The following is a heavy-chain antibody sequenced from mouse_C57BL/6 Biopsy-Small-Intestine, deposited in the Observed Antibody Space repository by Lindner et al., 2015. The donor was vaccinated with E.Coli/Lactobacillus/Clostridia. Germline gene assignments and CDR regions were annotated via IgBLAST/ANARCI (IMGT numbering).Heavy chain of an antibody. J-gene: IGHJ3*01. CDR2: IDPSDGMT. Sequence: VQLQESGTELVKPGTSVMLSCKASGYTFTSYWMQWSKQRPGQGLEWIGDIDPSDGMTHYNQKFKGKATLTVDTSSSAAYMLLSSLTSEDSAVYYCARKGNWDTFAYWGQGTLVTVSA. D-gene: IGHD4-1*01. CDR1: GYTFTSYW. V-gene: IGHV1-50*01. CDR3: ARKGNWDTFAY.